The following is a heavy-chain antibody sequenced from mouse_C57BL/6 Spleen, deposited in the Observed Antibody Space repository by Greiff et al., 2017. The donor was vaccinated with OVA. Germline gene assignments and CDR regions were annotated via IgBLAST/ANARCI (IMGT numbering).Heavy chain of an antibody. CDR1: GFSLTSYG. CDR3: ARNELTGYYFDY. Sequence: QVQLKESGPGLVQPSQSLSITCTVSGFSLTSYGVHWVRQSPGKGLEWLGVIWSGGSTDYNAAFISRLSISKDNSKSQVFFKMNSLQADDTAIYYCARNELTGYYFDYWGQGTTLTVSS. V-gene: IGHV2-2*01. J-gene: IGHJ2*01. CDR2: IWSGGST. D-gene: IGHD4-1*01.